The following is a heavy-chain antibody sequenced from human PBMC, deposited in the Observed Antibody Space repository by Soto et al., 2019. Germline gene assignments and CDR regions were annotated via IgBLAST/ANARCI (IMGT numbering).Heavy chain of an antibody. V-gene: IGHV1-69*06. CDR2: IIPIFGTA. J-gene: IGHJ6*02. D-gene: IGHD2-2*01. Sequence: SVKVSCKASGGTFSSYAISWVRQAPGQGLEWMGGIIPIFGTANYAQKFQGRVTITADKSTSTAYMELSGLRSEDTAVYYCARDNPYCSSTSCAYYYYYGMDVWGQGTTVTVSS. CDR3: ARDNPYCSSTSCAYYYYYGMDV. CDR1: GGTFSSYA.